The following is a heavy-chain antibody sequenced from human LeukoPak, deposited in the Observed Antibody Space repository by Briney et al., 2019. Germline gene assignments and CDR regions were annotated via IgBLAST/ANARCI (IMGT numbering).Heavy chain of an antibody. CDR2: ISAYNGNT. CDR1: GYTFSSYG. V-gene: IGHV1-18*01. D-gene: IGHD3-22*01. Sequence: ASVKVSCKASGYTFSSYGISWVRQAPGQGLEWMGWISAYNGNTNYAQKLQGRVTMTTDTSTNTAYMELRSLRSDDTAVYYCARPTYDSSDYEYFQHWGQGTLVTVSS. J-gene: IGHJ1*01. CDR3: ARPTYDSSDYEYFQH.